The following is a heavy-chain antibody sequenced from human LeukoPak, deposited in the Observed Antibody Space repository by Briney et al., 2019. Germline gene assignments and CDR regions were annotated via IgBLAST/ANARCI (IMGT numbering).Heavy chain of an antibody. Sequence: PGGSLRLSCAASGFTFSSYSMNWVRQAPGKGLEWVSSISSSSSYIYYADSVKGRFTISRDNAKNSLYLQMNSLRAEDTAVYYCARDTPITGTPGAFDIWGQGTMVTVSS. J-gene: IGHJ3*02. V-gene: IGHV3-21*01. CDR1: GFTFSSYS. CDR2: ISSSSSYI. CDR3: ARDTPITGTPGAFDI. D-gene: IGHD1-20*01.